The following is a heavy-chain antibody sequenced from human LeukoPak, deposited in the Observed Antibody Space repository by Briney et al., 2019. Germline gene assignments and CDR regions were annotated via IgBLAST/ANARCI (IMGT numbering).Heavy chain of an antibody. J-gene: IGHJ3*02. D-gene: IGHD6-19*01. CDR3: AKVAEQWLWGAFDI. CDR1: GFTFRNYY. Sequence: GGSLTLTCAASGFTFRNYYLCWVRQAPGKGLVWIANINEHGIPMYDDSVKGRFTISRDNSKNTLYLQMNSLRAEDTAVYYCAKVAEQWLWGAFDIWGQGTMVTVSS. CDR2: INEHGIP. V-gene: IGHV3-53*01.